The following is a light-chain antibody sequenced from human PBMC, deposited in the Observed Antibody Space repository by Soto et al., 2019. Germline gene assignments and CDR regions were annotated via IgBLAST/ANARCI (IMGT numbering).Light chain of an antibody. CDR3: QQCNNLPPLT. Sequence: EIVMTQSPATLSVSPGESATLSCRASQSVSSNLAWYQQKPGQAPRLLIYTASTRASGIPARFSGSGYGTEFTLTISSLQSEDSAVYYCQQCNNLPPLTFGGGTKVDNK. J-gene: IGKJ4*01. CDR2: TAS. V-gene: IGKV3-15*01. CDR1: QSVSSN.